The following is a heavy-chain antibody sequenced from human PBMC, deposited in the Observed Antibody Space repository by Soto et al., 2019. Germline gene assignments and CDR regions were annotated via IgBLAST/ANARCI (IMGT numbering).Heavy chain of an antibody. V-gene: IGHV1-46*03. J-gene: IGHJ5*02. D-gene: IGHD6-19*01. Sequence: ASVKVSCKASGYTFTSYAMHWVRQAPGQRLEWMGLIIPRSGSTSYAERFKGKVSLTMDTSTSTVYMGMSSLRPEDTAMYYCARDTRSASGCFDPWCQGTLVTVSS. CDR3: ARDTRSASGCFDP. CDR1: GYTFTSYA. CDR2: IIPRSGST.